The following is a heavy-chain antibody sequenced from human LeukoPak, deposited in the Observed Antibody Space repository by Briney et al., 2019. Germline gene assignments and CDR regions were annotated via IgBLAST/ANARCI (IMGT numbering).Heavy chain of an antibody. D-gene: IGHD2-2*01. Sequence: PSQTLSLTCAVSGGSISSGGYSWSWIRQPPGKGLEWIGYIYHSGSTYYNPSLKSRVTISVDRSKNQFSLKLSSVTAADTAVYYCARGPIVVVPAAFHRNDAFDIWGQGTMVTVSS. J-gene: IGHJ3*02. CDR2: IYHSGST. V-gene: IGHV4-30-2*01. CDR3: ARGPIVVVPAAFHRNDAFDI. CDR1: GGSISSGGYS.